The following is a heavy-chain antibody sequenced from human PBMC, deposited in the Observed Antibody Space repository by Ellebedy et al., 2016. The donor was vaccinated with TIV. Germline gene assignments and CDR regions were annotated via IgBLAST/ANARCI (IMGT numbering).Heavy chain of an antibody. D-gene: IGHD3-10*01. CDR3: ASTGREQVDY. CDR1: GFTVSSNY. J-gene: IGHJ4*02. CDR2: IYSGGST. Sequence: PGGSLRLTCAASGFTVSSNYMSWVRQAPGKGLEWVSVIYSGGSTYYADSVKGRFTISRDNSKNTLYLQMNSLRAEDTAVDYCASTGREQVDYWGQGTLVTVSS. V-gene: IGHV3-53*01.